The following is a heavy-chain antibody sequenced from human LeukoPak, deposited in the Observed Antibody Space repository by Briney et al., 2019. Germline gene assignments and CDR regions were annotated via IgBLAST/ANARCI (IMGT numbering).Heavy chain of an antibody. CDR3: ARASSKQLAGYLPDGFDI. D-gene: IGHD3-9*01. J-gene: IGHJ3*02. CDR2: ISSSGTYV. Sequence: KPGGSLRLACAASGFTFSSYSMNWVCQAPGKWLEWVSSISSSGTYVYYAASVKGRSTISRDNAKNSLSLQMNSLRADDAAVYYCARASSKQLAGYLPDGFDIWGQGTMVTVSS. CDR1: GFTFSSYS. V-gene: IGHV3-21*01.